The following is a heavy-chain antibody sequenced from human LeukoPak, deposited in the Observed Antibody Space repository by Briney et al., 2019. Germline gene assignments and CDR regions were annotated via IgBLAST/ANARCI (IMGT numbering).Heavy chain of an antibody. CDR1: GYTFTSYG. J-gene: IGHJ4*02. V-gene: IGHV1-18*01. Sequence: PAASVKVFCKASGYTFTSYGISWVRQAPGQGLEWMGWVSTYNGNTKYAQNPQGRVTTTTDTSTSTAYMELRSLSSDDTAMYYCARQSTGSYYSPIDYWGQGTLVTVSS. CDR3: ARQSTGSYYSPIDY. D-gene: IGHD1-26*01. CDR2: VSTYNGNT.